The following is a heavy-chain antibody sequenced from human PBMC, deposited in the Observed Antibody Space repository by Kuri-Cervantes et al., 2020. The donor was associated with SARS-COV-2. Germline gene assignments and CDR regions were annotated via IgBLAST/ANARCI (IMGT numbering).Heavy chain of an antibody. CDR3: ARDLAVGVGILWFGELLYPWYFDY. J-gene: IGHJ4*02. V-gene: IGHV3-30-3*01. D-gene: IGHD3-10*01. Sequence: GESLKISCAASGFTFSSYWMSWVRQAPGKGLEWVAVISYDGSNKHYADSVKGRFTISRDNSKNTLYLQMNSLRAEDTAVYYCARDLAVGVGILWFGELLYPWYFDYWGQGTLVTVSS. CDR1: GFTFSSYW. CDR2: ISYDGSNK.